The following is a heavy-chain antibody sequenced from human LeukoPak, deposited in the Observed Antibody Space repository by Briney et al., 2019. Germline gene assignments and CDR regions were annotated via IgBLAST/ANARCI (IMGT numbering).Heavy chain of an antibody. D-gene: IGHD6-13*01. CDR3: ARDEYSSSWTGYYYYYMDV. J-gene: IGHJ6*03. V-gene: IGHV4-4*07. CDR2: IYTSGST. Sequence: SETLSLTCTVSGGSISSYYWSWIRQPAGKGLEWIGRIYTSGSTNYNPSLKSRVTMSVDTSKNQFSLKLSSVTAADTAVYYCARDEYSSSWTGYYYYYMDVWGKGTTVTVSS. CDR1: GGSISSYY.